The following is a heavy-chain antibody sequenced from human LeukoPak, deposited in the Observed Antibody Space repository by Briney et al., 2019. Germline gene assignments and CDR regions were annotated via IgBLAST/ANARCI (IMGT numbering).Heavy chain of an antibody. D-gene: IGHD2-15*01. V-gene: IGHV3-30*04. CDR2: ISYDGSNK. CDR1: GFTFSSYA. CDR3: ARGPPVVVVAAPLDY. Sequence: GGSLRLSCAASGFTFSSYAMHWVRQAPGKGLEWVAVISYDGSNKYYAGSVKGRFTISRDNSKNTLYLQMNSLRAEDTAVYYCARGPPVVVVAAPLDYWGQGTLVTVSS. J-gene: IGHJ4*02.